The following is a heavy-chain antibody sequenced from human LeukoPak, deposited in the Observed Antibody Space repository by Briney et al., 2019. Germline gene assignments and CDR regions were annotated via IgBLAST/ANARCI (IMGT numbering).Heavy chain of an antibody. Sequence: ASVKVSCKVSGYTFTDYYMHWVQQAPGQGLEWMGLVDPEDSETIYAEKFQGRVTITADTSTDTAYMELSSLRSEDTAVYYCATLPLYCSSTSCYIRDYWGQGTLVTVSS. CDR1: GYTFTDYY. D-gene: IGHD2-2*02. V-gene: IGHV1-69-2*01. CDR2: VDPEDSET. J-gene: IGHJ4*02. CDR3: ATLPLYCSSTSCYIRDY.